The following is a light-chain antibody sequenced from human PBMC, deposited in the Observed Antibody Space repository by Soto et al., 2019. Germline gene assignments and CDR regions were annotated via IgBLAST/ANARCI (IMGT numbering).Light chain of an antibody. J-gene: IGLJ1*01. CDR3: SSYTSSSTLDV. Sequence: QSALTQPASVSGSPGQSITISCTGTSSDVGGYNYVSWYQQHPGKAPKLMIYDVSNRPSGVSNRFSGSKSGNTASLTISCLQAEHEADYYCSSYTSSSTLDVFGTGTKLTVL. CDR1: SSDVGGYNY. CDR2: DVS. V-gene: IGLV2-14*01.